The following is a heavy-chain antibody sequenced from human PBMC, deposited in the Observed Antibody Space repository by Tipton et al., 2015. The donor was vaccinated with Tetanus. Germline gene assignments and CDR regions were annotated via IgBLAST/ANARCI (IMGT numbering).Heavy chain of an antibody. CDR3: ARNTTSSPWFAP. CDR1: GGSFSGFY. Sequence: TLSLTCAVYGGSFSGFYWSWIRQPPGKGLEWIGEINHSGSTNYNPSLKSRVTTSVDTSKNHFSLKLSSVTAADTAVYYCARNTTSSPWFAPWGRGTLVTVSS. J-gene: IGHJ5*02. D-gene: IGHD6-6*01. CDR2: INHSGST. V-gene: IGHV4-34*01.